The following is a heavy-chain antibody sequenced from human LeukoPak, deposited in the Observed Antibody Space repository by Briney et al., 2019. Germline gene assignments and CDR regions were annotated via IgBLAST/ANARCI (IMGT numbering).Heavy chain of an antibody. J-gene: IGHJ3*02. Sequence: GGSLRLSCAASGFTFSSYSMNWVRQAPGKGLEWVSYISSSSSTIYYADSVKGRFTISRDNAKNSLYLQMNSLRAEDTAVYYCAREVKAMTVVENAFDIWGQGTMVTVSS. D-gene: IGHD3-22*01. CDR1: GFTFSSYS. CDR3: AREVKAMTVVENAFDI. CDR2: ISSSSSTI. V-gene: IGHV3-48*01.